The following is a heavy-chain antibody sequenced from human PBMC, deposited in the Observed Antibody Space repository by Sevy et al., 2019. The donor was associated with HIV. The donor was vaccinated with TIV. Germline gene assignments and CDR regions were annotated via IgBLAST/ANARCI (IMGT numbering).Heavy chain of an antibody. CDR2: INPNSGGT. Sequence: ASVKVSCKASGYTFTGYYMHWVRQAPGQGLEWMGWINPNSGGTNYAQKFQGRVTMTRDTSISTAYMELSRLRSDDTAVYYCAVGTNYYDSSGYFGMVDYWGQGTLVTVSS. J-gene: IGHJ4*02. CDR3: AVGTNYYDSSGYFGMVDY. V-gene: IGHV1-2*02. CDR1: GYTFTGYY. D-gene: IGHD3-22*01.